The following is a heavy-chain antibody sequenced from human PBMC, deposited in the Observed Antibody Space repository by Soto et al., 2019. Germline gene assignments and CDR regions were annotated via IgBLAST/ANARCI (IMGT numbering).Heavy chain of an antibody. D-gene: IGHD6-13*01. Sequence: SETLSLTCTVSGGSISSSSYYWGWIRQPPGKGLEWIGSIYYSGSTYYNPSLKSRVTKSVDTSENQFSLKLSSVTAADTAVYYCARLPGYRKDAFDIWGQGTMVTVSS. V-gene: IGHV4-39*01. CDR2: IYYSGST. J-gene: IGHJ3*02. CDR1: GGSISSSSYY. CDR3: ARLPGYRKDAFDI.